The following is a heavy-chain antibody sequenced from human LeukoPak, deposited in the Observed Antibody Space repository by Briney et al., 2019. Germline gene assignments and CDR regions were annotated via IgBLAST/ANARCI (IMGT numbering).Heavy chain of an antibody. D-gene: IGHD6-6*01. CDR2: ISWNSGSI. J-gene: IGHJ3*02. V-gene: IGHV3-9*03. CDR1: GFTFDDYA. Sequence: GGSLRLSCAASGFTFDDYAMHWVRQAPGKGLEWVSGISWNSGSIGYADSVKGRFTISRDNAKNSLYLQMNSLRAEDMALYYCAKDKSIAARASDAFDIWGQGTMVTVSS. CDR3: AKDKSIAARASDAFDI.